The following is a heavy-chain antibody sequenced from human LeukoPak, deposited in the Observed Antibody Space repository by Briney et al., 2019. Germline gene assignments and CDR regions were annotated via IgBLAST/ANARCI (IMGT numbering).Heavy chain of an antibody. CDR2: INHSGST. Sequence: SETLSLTCAVYGGSFSGYYWSWIRQPPGKGREWMGEINHSGSTNYNPSLKSRVTISVDTSKNQLSLKLSSVTAADTAVYYCARVGWEFGELAHDYWGQGTLVTVSS. D-gene: IGHD3-10*01. V-gene: IGHV4-34*01. CDR3: ARVGWEFGELAHDY. J-gene: IGHJ4*02. CDR1: GGSFSGYY.